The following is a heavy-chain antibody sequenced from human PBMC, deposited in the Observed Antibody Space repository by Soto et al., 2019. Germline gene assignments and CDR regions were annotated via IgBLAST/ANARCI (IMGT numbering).Heavy chain of an antibody. CDR2: ISGSGGST. CDR3: AKTISSGYYYAFNAFDI. J-gene: IGHJ3*02. V-gene: IGHV3-23*01. Sequence: GGSLRLSCAASGFTFSSYAMSWVRQAPGKGLEWVSAISGSGGSTYYADSVKGQFTISRDNSKNTLYLQMNSLRAEDTAVYFCAKTISSGYYYAFNAFDIWGQGTMVTVSS. D-gene: IGHD3-22*01. CDR1: GFTFSSYA.